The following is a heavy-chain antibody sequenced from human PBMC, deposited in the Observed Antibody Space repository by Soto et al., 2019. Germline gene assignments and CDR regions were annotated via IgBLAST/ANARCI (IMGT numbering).Heavy chain of an antibody. J-gene: IGHJ4*02. CDR1: GFTFSRYG. Sequence: EVQVLESGEGLVQPGGSLRLSCAASGFTFSRYGMNWVCQAPGKGLEWVSGVRSDGDTTYNADSVKGRFTVSRDNFRNTVDLQMNNLRVEDTAVYYCAKGKGVGATPDGANCWGQGTLVTVSP. D-gene: IGHD1-26*01. CDR3: AKGKGVGATPDGANC. V-gene: IGHV3-23*01. CDR2: VRSDGDTT.